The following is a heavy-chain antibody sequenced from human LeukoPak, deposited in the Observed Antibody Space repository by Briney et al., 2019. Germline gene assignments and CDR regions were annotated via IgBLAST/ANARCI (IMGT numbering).Heavy chain of an antibody. Sequence: PSETLSLTCAVYGGSFSGYYWSWIRQPPGKGLEWIREVNHSGSTNYNPSLKSRVTISVDTSKNQFSLKLSSVTAADTAVYYCASGTYSYGETIPKKYWGQGTLVTVPS. J-gene: IGHJ4*02. CDR2: VNHSGST. V-gene: IGHV4-34*01. CDR3: ASGTYSYGETIPKKY. CDR1: GGSFSGYY. D-gene: IGHD5-18*01.